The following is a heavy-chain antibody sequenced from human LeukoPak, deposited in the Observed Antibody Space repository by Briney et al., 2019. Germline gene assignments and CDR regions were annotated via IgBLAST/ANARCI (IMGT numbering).Heavy chain of an antibody. CDR3: AKRHTSGSGEDY. CDR2: ISGSTGRT. V-gene: IGHV3-23*01. CDR1: GFTFSSYA. J-gene: IGHJ4*02. D-gene: IGHD6-19*01. Sequence: GSLRLSCAASGFTFSSYAMSWVRQAPGKGLEWVSAISGSTGRTYYADSVKGRFTISRDNSKNTLYLQMNSLRAEDTAVYYCAKRHTSGSGEDYWGQGTLVTVSS.